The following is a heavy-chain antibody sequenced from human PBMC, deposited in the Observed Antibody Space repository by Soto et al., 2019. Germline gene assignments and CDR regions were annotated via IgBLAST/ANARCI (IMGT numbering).Heavy chain of an antibody. CDR2: IHYSGST. J-gene: IGHJ4*02. CDR3: ARARTFYYGSSGHFYVGYYFDD. V-gene: IGHV4-59*01. CDR1: GGSISSYY. D-gene: IGHD3-22*01. Sequence: QVQLQESGPGLVKPSETLSLTCTVSGGSISSYYWSWIRQPPGKGLECIGYIHYSGSTNYNPSLKRRVTISVDTSKNQFSLKLSSVTAADTAVYYCARARTFYYGSSGHFYVGYYFDDWGQGTLVTVSS.